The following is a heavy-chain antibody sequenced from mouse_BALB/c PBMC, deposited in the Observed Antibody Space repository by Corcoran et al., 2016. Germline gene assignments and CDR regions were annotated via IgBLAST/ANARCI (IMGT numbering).Heavy chain of an antibody. CDR1: GYTFTSYV. CDR3: ARDLYDYDGGPPFAY. V-gene: IGHV1S136*01. D-gene: IGHD2-4*01. Sequence: EVQLQQSGPELVKPGASVKMSCKASGYTFTSYVMHWVKQKPGQGLEWIGYINPYNDGTKYNEKFKGKATLTSDKSSSTAYMELSSLTSEDSAVYYCARDLYDYDGGPPFAYWGQGTLVTVSA. J-gene: IGHJ3*01. CDR2: INPYNDGT.